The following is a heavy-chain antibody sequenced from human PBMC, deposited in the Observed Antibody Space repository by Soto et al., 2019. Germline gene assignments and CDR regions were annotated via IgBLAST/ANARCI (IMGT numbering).Heavy chain of an antibody. CDR1: GYTFPRYA. D-gene: IGHD6-19*01. Sequence: ASLKVSCKSSGYTFPRYAMHSLRQATEERLEWMGWINAANGNTKYSQKFQGRVTITRDTSASTAYMELSSLRSEDTAVYYCAREGTYGYSGGWPFDYWGQGTLVTVSS. V-gene: IGHV1-3*01. J-gene: IGHJ4*02. CDR2: INAANGNT. CDR3: AREGTYGYSGGWPFDY.